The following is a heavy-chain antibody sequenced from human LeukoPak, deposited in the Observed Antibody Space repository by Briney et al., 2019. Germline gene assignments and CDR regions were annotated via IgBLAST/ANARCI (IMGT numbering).Heavy chain of an antibody. CDR2: INPSDGAT. D-gene: IGHD2-15*01. V-gene: IGHV1-46*01. CDR1: GYTFTMYY. CDR3: ARFPRVGVVVAATLPHYYYYGMDV. J-gene: IGHJ6*02. Sequence: ASVKVSCKASGYTFTMYYIHWVRQAPGQGLEWMGMINPSDGATTYAQRFQGRVTMTRDMSTTTVYMDLRSLRSDDTAVYYCARFPRVGVVVAATLPHYYYYGMDVWGQGTTVTVSS.